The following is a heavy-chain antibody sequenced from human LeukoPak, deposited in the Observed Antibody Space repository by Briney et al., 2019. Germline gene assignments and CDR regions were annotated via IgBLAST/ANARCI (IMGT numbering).Heavy chain of an antibody. V-gene: IGHV1-2*02. Sequence: ASVKVSCKASGYTFTGYYMHWVRQAPGQGLEWMGWINPNSGGTNYAQKFQGRVTMTRDTSISTAYMELSRLRSDDPPVYYCARDNKSGSHDYWAQGPLVTVSS. D-gene: IGHD3-10*01. CDR2: INPNSGGT. CDR3: ARDNKSGSHDY. J-gene: IGHJ4*02. CDR1: GYTFTGYY.